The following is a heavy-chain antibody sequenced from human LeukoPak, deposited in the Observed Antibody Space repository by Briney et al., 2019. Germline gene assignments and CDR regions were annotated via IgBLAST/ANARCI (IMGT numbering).Heavy chain of an antibody. CDR1: GFTVSSNY. CDR2: IYSGGST. D-gene: IGHD3-3*01. Sequence: PGGSLRLSCAASGFTVSSNYMSWVRQAPGKGLEWVSVIYSGGSTYYADSVKGRFTISRDNSKNTLYLQMNSLRAEDTAVYYCARTHTIFGVVIYFDYWGQGTLVTVSS. J-gene: IGHJ4*02. V-gene: IGHV3-66*02. CDR3: ARTHTIFGVVIYFDY.